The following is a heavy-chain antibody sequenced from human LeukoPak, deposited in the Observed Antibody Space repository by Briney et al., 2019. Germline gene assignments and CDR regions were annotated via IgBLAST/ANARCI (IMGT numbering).Heavy chain of an antibody. V-gene: IGHV4-4*07. CDR3: ARVEATATAYFDY. CDR2: IYPSGNT. D-gene: IGHD5-18*01. CDR1: GGSISSYY. Sequence: SETLSLTCTVSGGSISSYYWSWIRQPAGKGLEWIGRIYPSGNTNYNPSLKSRLTISMDTSKNQFSLKLSSVTAADTAVYYCARVEATATAYFDYWGQGTLVTVSS. J-gene: IGHJ4*02.